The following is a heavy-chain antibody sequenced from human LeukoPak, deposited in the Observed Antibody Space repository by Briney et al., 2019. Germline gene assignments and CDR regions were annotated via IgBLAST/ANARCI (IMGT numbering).Heavy chain of an antibody. CDR3: ARGADSSGYYSIFYFDY. D-gene: IGHD3-22*01. J-gene: IGHJ4*02. Sequence: SDTLSLTCTVSGGSISSDCWSWIRQPPGKGLEWIGYIYYSGSTNYNPSLKSRVTISVDTSKNQFSLKLSSVTAADTAVYYCARGADSSGYYSIFYFDYWGQGTLVTVSS. CDR2: IYYSGST. V-gene: IGHV4-59*07. CDR1: GGSISSDC.